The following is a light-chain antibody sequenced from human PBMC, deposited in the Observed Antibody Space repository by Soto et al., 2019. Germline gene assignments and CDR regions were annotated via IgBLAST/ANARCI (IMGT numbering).Light chain of an antibody. J-gene: IGLJ1*01. CDR1: NSDVGGYNY. CDR3: SSYTSSSTLAYA. V-gene: IGLV2-14*01. CDR2: DVS. Sequence: QSVLTQPASVSGSPGQAITISCTGTNSDVGGYNYVSWYQQHPGKAPKLMIYDVSNRPSGVSNRFSGSKSGNTASLTISGLQAEDEADYYCSSYTSSSTLAYAFGTGTKVTVL.